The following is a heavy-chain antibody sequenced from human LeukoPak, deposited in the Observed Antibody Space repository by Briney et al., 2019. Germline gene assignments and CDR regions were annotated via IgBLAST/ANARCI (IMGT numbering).Heavy chain of an antibody. CDR3: ARDEGFCTSTSCQGSWFDP. Sequence: SETLSLTCAVYGGSFSGYYWSWIRQPPGKGLEWIGYIYYSGSTIYTPSLKSRITISVDTSKNQFSLKLNSVTAAGTAVYYCARDEGFCTSTSCQGSWFDPWGGGTLVTVSS. J-gene: IGHJ5*02. D-gene: IGHD2-2*01. V-gene: IGHV4-59*01. CDR2: IYYSGST. CDR1: GGSFSGYY.